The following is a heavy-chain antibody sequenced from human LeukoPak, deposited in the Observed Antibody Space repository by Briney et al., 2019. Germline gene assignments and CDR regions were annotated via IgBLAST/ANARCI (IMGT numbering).Heavy chain of an antibody. CDR1: GFTFGDYA. D-gene: IGHD5-12*01. V-gene: IGHV3-49*04. CDR2: IRSKAYGGTT. CDR3: TTYDPSNYYGMDV. J-gene: IGHJ6*02. Sequence: GGSLRLSCTTSGFTFGDYAMTWVRQAPGQGLEWVGFIRSKAYGGTTEFAASVKGRFTISRDDSKSIAYLQMNSLKTEDTAVYYCTTYDPSNYYGMDVWGQGTTVTVS.